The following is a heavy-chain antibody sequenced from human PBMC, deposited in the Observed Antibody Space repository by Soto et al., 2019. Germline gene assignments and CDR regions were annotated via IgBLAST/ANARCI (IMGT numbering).Heavy chain of an antibody. V-gene: IGHV4-4*01. CDR3: PGGMDV. CDR2: IYHTGST. J-gene: IGHJ6*02. Sequence: TLSLTCAVSGGSVTNNNYWGWVRQPPGKGLEWIGEIYHTGSTNYNPSTSTAYMELRSLRSDDTAVYYCARGYYYGSGRPTPGGMDVWGQGTTVTVSS. CDR1: GGSVTNNNY. D-gene: IGHD3-10*01.